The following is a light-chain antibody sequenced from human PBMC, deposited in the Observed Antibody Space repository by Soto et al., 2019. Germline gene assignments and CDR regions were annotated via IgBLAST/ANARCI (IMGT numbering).Light chain of an antibody. Sequence: DIQMTQSPSTLSASVGDRVTITCRASRNIGSWLAWYQQKAGKAPNLLIYRASILETGVPSRFTGSASGTEFTLTISSMQPDDFATYYCQQHSNYPITFGGGTKLDXK. J-gene: IGKJ4*01. CDR3: QQHSNYPIT. CDR2: RAS. V-gene: IGKV1-5*03. CDR1: RNIGSW.